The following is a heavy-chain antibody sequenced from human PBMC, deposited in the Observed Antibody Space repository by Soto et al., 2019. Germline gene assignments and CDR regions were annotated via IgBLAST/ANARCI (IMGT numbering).Heavy chain of an antibody. V-gene: IGHV4-39*01. D-gene: IGHD3-9*01. CDR1: CGSISSSSYY. Sequence: PSETLSLTCTVSCGSISSSSYYWGWIRQPPGKGLEWIGSIYYSGSTYYNPSLKSRVTISVDTSKNQFSLKLSSVTAADTAVYYCARLIDTAYYDILTGYYLDGSSSGFDYWGQGTLVTVSS. CDR3: ARLIDTAYYDILTGYYLDGSSSGFDY. J-gene: IGHJ4*02. CDR2: IYYSGST.